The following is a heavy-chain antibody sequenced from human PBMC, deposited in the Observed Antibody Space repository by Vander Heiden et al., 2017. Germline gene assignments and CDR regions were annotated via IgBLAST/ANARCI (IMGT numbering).Heavy chain of an antibody. CDR2: ISMDGTNK. J-gene: IGHJ4*02. CDR3: AKASSGFDI. V-gene: IGHV3-30*18. D-gene: IGHD6-25*01. Sequence: QVHLVESGGGVVQPGRSLRLSFAASGFSFPTYGMHWVRQAPGKGLEWVAVISMDGTNKYYADSVKGRFIISRDNSMHTLDLQMNSLRVEDTAVYYCAKASSGFDIWGQRTLVTVSS. CDR1: GFSFPTYG.